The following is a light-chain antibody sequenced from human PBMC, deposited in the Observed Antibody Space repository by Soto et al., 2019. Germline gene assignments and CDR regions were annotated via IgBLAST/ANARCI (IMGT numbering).Light chain of an antibody. CDR2: EVS. CDR3: SSYTSSNTYV. J-gene: IGLJ1*01. Sequence: QSVLTQPPSVSGSPGQSVTISCTGTSSDVGSYSRVSWYQQPPGTAPKLMIYEVSNRPSGVPDRFSGSKSGNTASLTISGLPPEDEADYYCSSYTSSNTYVFGTGTKLTVL. V-gene: IGLV2-18*02. CDR1: SSDVGSYSR.